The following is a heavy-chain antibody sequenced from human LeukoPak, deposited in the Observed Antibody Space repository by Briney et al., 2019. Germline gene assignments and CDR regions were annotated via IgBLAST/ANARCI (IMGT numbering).Heavy chain of an antibody. CDR3: ARDLTGARDY. V-gene: IGHV3-74*03. J-gene: IGHJ4*02. CDR1: GFTFSTNW. CDR2: IDTDDTIT. D-gene: IGHD3-9*01. Sequence: RGSLRLSCGASGFTFSTNWMRWLRQAPGEGLVWVSRIDTDDTITSYADAVKGRFTISRDNAKNTLYLQMDSLGVEDTAVYYCARDLTGARDYWGQGTLVTVSS.